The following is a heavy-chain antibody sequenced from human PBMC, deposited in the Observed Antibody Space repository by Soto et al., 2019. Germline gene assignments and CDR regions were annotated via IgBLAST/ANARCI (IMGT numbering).Heavy chain of an antibody. CDR3: ARDWRRCYGETDIGIDY. CDR1: GFTFSSYG. J-gene: IGHJ4*02. V-gene: IGHV3-33*01. Sequence: QVQLVESGGGVVQPGRSLRLSCAASGFTFSSYGLHWVRQAPGKGLEWVAVIWYDGSNKYYADSVKGRFTISRDNSKNTLYLKMNSLRAEDTAVYYCARDWRRCYGETDIGIDYWGQGTLVTVSS. D-gene: IGHD4-17*01. CDR2: IWYDGSNK.